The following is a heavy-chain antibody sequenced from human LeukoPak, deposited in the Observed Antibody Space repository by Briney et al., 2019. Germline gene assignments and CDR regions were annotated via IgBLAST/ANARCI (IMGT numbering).Heavy chain of an antibody. Sequence: GGSLRLSCADSGLTFSNYAMHWVRQAPGKGLEWVTVISYDGINKYYADSVKGRFTISRDNSKNTLYLQMNSLRAEDTAVYYCARDLGGGFGPFDYWGQGTLVTVSS. CDR3: ARDLGGGFGPFDY. V-gene: IGHV3-30*01. CDR1: GLTFSNYA. J-gene: IGHJ4*02. D-gene: IGHD3-10*01. CDR2: ISYDGINK.